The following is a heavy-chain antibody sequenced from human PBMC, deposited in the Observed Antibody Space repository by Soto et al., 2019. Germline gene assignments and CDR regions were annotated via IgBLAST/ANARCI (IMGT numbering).Heavy chain of an antibody. D-gene: IGHD3-22*01. Sequence: SETLSLTCTVSGSYISSSSYYWSWIRQPPGKGLEWIGYIYYSGSTNYNPSLKSRVTISVDTSKNQFSLKLSSVTAADTAVYYCVRGYYDSSGYYYSSYYFDYWGQGTLVTVSS. CDR3: VRGYYDSSGYYYSSYYFDY. CDR1: GSYISSSSYY. CDR2: IYYSGST. J-gene: IGHJ4*02. V-gene: IGHV4-61*01.